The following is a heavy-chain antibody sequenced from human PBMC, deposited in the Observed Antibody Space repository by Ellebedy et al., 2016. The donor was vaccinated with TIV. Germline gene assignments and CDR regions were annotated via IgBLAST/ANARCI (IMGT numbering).Heavy chain of an antibody. CDR1: GYTFTSYG. D-gene: IGHD5-24*01. Sequence: ASVKVSCXASGYTFTSYGISWVRQAPGQGLEWMGWISAYNGNTNYAQKFQGRVTMTRDTSTSTVYMELSSLRSEDTAVYYCARVRRDGYNFGGEGYFDYWGQGTLVTVSS. V-gene: IGHV1-18*01. J-gene: IGHJ4*02. CDR3: ARVRRDGYNFGGEGYFDY. CDR2: ISAYNGNT.